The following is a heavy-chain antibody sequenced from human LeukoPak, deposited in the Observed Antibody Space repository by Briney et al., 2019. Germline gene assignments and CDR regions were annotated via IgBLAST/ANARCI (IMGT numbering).Heavy chain of an antibody. Sequence: SETLSLTCAVYGGSFSGYYWSWIRQPPGRGLEWIGEINHSGSTNYNPSLKSRVTISVDTSKNQFSLKLSSVTAADTAVYYCARDEPETVSRYYYYGMDVWGQGTTVTVSS. V-gene: IGHV4-34*01. D-gene: IGHD1-14*01. CDR2: INHSGST. CDR1: GGSFSGYY. CDR3: ARDEPETVSRYYYYGMDV. J-gene: IGHJ6*02.